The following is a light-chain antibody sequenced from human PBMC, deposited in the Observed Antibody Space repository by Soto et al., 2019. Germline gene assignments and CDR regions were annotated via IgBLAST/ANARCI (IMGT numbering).Light chain of an antibody. J-gene: IGKJ5*01. CDR2: GAS. Sequence: EIVLTQSPGTLSLSPGERATLSCRASQSVSSSYLAWYQQKPGQAPRLLIYGASRRATGIPDRFSGSGSGTDFTLTISRLEPEDFAVYFCQRYGSSPLITFGQGTRLEIK. CDR1: QSVSSSY. V-gene: IGKV3-20*01. CDR3: QRYGSSPLIT.